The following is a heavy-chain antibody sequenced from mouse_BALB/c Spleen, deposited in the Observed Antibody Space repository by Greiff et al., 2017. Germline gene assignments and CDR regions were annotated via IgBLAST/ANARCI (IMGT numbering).Heavy chain of an antibody. Sequence: VQVVESGAELAKPGASVKMSCKASGYTFTSYWMHWVKQRPGQGLEWIGYINPSTGYTEYNQKFKDKATLTADKSSSTAYMQLSSLTSEDSAVYYCARRLRYDAMDYWGQGTSVTVSS. J-gene: IGHJ4*01. V-gene: IGHV1-7*01. CDR1: GYTFTSYW. CDR2: INPSTGYT. CDR3: ARRLRYDAMDY. D-gene: IGHD1-1*01.